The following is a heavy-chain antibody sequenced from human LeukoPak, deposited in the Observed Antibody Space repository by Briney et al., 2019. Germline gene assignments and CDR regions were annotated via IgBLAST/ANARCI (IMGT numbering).Heavy chain of an antibody. CDR1: GGTLSSYA. CDR2: IIPIFGTA. V-gene: IGHV1-69*06. D-gene: IGHD6-19*01. CDR3: ARGQWLVPEYFQH. Sequence: GASVKVSCKASGGTLSSYAISWVRQAPGQGLEWMGRIIPIFGTANYAQKFQGRVTITADKSTSTAYMELSSLRSEDTAVYYCARGQWLVPEYFQHWGQGTLVTVSS. J-gene: IGHJ1*01.